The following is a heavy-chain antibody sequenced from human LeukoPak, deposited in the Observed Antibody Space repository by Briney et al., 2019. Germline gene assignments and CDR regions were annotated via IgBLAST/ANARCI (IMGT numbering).Heavy chain of an antibody. CDR1: GGSISSSSYY. CDR2: ISSSSSYI. J-gene: IGHJ4*02. Sequence: PSETLSLTCTVSGGSISSSSYYWGWVRQAPGKGLEWVSSISSSSSYIYYADSVKGRFTISRDNAKNSLYLQMNSLRAEDTAVYYCARVARYYDSSGYYNYWGQGTLVTVSS. D-gene: IGHD3-22*01. CDR3: ARVARYYDSSGYYNY. V-gene: IGHV3-21*01.